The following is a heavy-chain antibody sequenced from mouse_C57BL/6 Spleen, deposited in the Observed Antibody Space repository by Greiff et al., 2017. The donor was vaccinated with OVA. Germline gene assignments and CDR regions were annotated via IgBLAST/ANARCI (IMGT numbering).Heavy chain of an antibody. J-gene: IGHJ2*01. Sequence: QVQLQQSGAELVKPGASVKLSCKASGYTFTSYWMQWVKQRPGQGLEWIGEIDPSDSYTNYNQKFKGKATLTVDTSSSTAYMQLSSLTSEDSAVYCCEKRGRRGGGFDYWGQGTTLTVSS. CDR1: GYTFTSYW. CDR3: EKRGRRGGGFDY. CDR2: IDPSDSYT. V-gene: IGHV1-50*01.